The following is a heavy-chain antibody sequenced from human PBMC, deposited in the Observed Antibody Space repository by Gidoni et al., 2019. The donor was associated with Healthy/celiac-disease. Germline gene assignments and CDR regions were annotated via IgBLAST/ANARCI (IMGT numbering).Heavy chain of an antibody. J-gene: IGHJ4*02. CDR2: IYYSGST. Sequence: QVQLQESGPGLVKPSATLSLTCTVSGGSISSSYWSWIRQPPGKGLDGIGYIYYSGSTNYNPSLKSRVTISVDTSKNQFSLKLSSVTAADTAVYYCARGPTIFRGPLLPNFDYWGQGTLVTVSS. V-gene: IGHV4-59*01. D-gene: IGHD3-3*01. CDR1: GGSISSSY. CDR3: ARGPTIFRGPLLPNFDY.